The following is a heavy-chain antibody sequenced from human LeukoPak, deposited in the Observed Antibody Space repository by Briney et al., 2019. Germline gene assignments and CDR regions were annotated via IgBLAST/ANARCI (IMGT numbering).Heavy chain of an antibody. Sequence: ASVKVSCKASGYTFTSYGISWVRQAPGQGLEWMGWISAYNGNTNYAQKLQGRVTMTTDTSTSTAYMELRSLRSDDTAVYYCARDLGGGYSYVGGSWFDPWGQGTLVTVSS. J-gene: IGHJ5*02. CDR2: ISAYNGNT. V-gene: IGHV1-18*01. D-gene: IGHD5-18*01. CDR1: GYTFTSYG. CDR3: ARDLGGGYSYVGGSWFDP.